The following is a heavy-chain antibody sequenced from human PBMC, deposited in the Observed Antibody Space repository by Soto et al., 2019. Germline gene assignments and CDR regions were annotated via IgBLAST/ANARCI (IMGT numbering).Heavy chain of an antibody. D-gene: IGHD6-19*01. CDR2: IYYSGST. CDR1: GGSISSYY. CDR3: ARGTIAVAGMVFDY. Sequence: SETLSLTCTVSGGSISSYYWSWIRQPPGKGLEWIGYIYYSGSTNYNPSLKSRVTISVDTSKNQFSLKLSSVTAADTAVYYCARGTIAVAGMVFDYWGQRTLVPVSS. V-gene: IGHV4-59*01. J-gene: IGHJ4*02.